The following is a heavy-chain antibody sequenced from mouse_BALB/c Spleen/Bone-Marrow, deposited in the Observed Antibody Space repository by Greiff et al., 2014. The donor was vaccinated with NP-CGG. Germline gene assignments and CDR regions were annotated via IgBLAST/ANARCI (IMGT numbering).Heavy chain of an antibody. Sequence: EVKLVESGGGLVQPGGSMKLSCVASGFTFSNYWMNWVRQSPEKGLEWVAEIRLKSNNYATHYAESVKGRFTISRDDSKSSVYLQMNNLSAEDTGIYYCTRQPYYGYFDYWGQGTTLTVSS. CDR3: TRQPYYGYFDY. CDR2: IRLKSNNYAT. V-gene: IGHV6-6*02. CDR1: GFTFSNYW. J-gene: IGHJ2*01. D-gene: IGHD1-1*01.